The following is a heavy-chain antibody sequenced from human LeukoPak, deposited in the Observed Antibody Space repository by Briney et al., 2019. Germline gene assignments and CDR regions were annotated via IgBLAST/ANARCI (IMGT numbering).Heavy chain of an antibody. CDR2: IKQGGSEI. D-gene: IGHD1-14*01. CDR3: ARDKSIPNLDAFDI. V-gene: IGHV3-7*05. J-gene: IGHJ3*02. Sequence: EGSLRLSCAASGFMFRSYWMTWVRQAPGKGLEWVANIKQGGSEINYLDSVRGRFTISRDDTRNSLYLQMNSLRVEDTAVYYCARDKSIPNLDAFDIWGQGTMVTVSS. CDR1: GFMFRSYW.